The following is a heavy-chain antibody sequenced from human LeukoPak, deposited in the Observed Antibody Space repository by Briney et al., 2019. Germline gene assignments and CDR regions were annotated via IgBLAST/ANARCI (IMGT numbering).Heavy chain of an antibody. CDR1: GFTFSNFW. J-gene: IGHJ6*03. Sequence: GGSLRLSRAASGFTFSNFWMGWVRQGPGTGLEWVANIKQDGSEKYYVESVKGRFTISRDNAKNSLYLEMNCLRVEDTAVYYCMRWSHDSGYYYMDVWGKGTTVTVSS. V-gene: IGHV3-7*01. D-gene: IGHD3-3*01. CDR2: IKQDGSEK. CDR3: MRWSHDSGYYYMDV.